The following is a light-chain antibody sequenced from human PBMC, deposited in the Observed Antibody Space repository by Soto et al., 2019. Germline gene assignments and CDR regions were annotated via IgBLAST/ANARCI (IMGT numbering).Light chain of an antibody. CDR2: GNN. J-gene: IGLJ3*02. Sequence: QSVLTQPPSASGAPGQRVTISCTGSSSNIGAGYDAHWYQQVPGTTPKYLISGNNDRPSGVPDRFSGSKSGTPASLAITGLQAEDEGDYYCQAYDTSLRAWVFGGGTKLTVL. CDR3: QAYDTSLRAWV. CDR1: SSNIGAGYD. V-gene: IGLV1-40*01.